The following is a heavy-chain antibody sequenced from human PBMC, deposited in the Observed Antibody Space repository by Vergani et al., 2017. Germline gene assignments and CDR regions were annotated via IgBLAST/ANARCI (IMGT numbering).Heavy chain of an antibody. Sequence: QVQLVESGGGVVQPGRSLRLSCAASGFTFSSYGMHWVRQAPGKGLEWVAVIWYDGSNKYYADSVKGRLTISRDNSKNTLYLQMNSLRAEDTAVYYCAREGIEVGATTSYYYYTDVWGKGTTVTVSS. CDR3: AREGIEVGATTSYYYYTDV. CDR2: IWYDGSNK. CDR1: GFTFSSYG. J-gene: IGHJ6*03. D-gene: IGHD1-26*01. V-gene: IGHV3-33*01.